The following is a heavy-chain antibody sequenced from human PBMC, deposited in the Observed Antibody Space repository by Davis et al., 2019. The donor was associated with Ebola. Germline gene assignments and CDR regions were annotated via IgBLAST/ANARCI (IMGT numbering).Heavy chain of an antibody. D-gene: IGHD6-19*01. V-gene: IGHV3-23*01. CDR2: ISGSGVST. CDR1: GFTFSSYA. Sequence: GESLKISCAASGFTFSSYAMSWIRQPPGKGLEWVSPISGSGVSTYYADSVKGRFTISRDNSKNTLYLQMNSLRAEDTAVYYCAKSGSGWYFLDYWGQGTLVTVSS. J-gene: IGHJ4*02. CDR3: AKSGSGWYFLDY.